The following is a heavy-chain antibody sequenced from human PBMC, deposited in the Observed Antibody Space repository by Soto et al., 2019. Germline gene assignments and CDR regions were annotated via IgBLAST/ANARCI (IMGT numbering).Heavy chain of an antibody. Sequence: VKVSCKVSGYTLTELSMHWVRQAPGKGLEWMGGFDPEDGETIYAQKFQGRVTMTEDTSTDTAYMELSSLRSEDTAVYYCATGSIAAAGTPENYFDYWGQGTLVTVSS. CDR1: GYTLTELS. CDR2: FDPEDGET. J-gene: IGHJ4*02. V-gene: IGHV1-24*01. D-gene: IGHD6-13*01. CDR3: ATGSIAAAGTPENYFDY.